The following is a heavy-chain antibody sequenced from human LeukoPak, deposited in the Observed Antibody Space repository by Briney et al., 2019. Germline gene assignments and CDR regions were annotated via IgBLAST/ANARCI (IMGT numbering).Heavy chain of an antibody. CDR2: IYYSGST. V-gene: IGHV4-59*01. CDR1: GGSISSYY. Sequence: SETLSLTCTVSGGSISSYYWSWIRQPPGKGLEWIGYIYYSGSTNYNPSLKSRVTISVYTSKNQFSLKLSSVTTADTAVYYCASSIVGATTGAFDIWGQGTMVTVSS. D-gene: IGHD1-26*01. J-gene: IGHJ3*02. CDR3: ASSIVGATTGAFDI.